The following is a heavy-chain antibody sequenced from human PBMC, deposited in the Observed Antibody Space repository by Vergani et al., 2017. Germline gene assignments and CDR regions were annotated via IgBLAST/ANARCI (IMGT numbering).Heavy chain of an antibody. CDR2: IYSGGST. V-gene: IGHV3-66*01. Sequence: EVQLVESGGGLVKPGGSLRLSCAASGFTFSSYSMNWVRQAPGKGLEWVSVIYSGGSTYYADSVKGRFTISRDNSKNTLYLQMNSLRAEDTAVYYCARVGWELLLFDYWGQGTLVTVSS. CDR3: ARVGWELLLFDY. J-gene: IGHJ4*02. D-gene: IGHD1-26*01. CDR1: GFTFSSYS.